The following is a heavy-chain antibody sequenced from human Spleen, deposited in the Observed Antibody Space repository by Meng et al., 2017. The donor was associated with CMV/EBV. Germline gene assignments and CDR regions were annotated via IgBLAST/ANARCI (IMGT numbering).Heavy chain of an antibody. D-gene: IGHD2-2*01. J-gene: IGHJ6*02. CDR3: ARARRQLLSYGMDV. V-gene: IGHV3-48*04. Sequence: GESLKISCAASGFSFSSYTMNWVRQAPGKGLEWVSFISRTSNTIYYADSVKGRFTISRDNAKSSVYLHMNGLRAEDTAVYFCARARRQLLSYGMDVWGQGTTVTVSS. CDR2: ISRTSNTI. CDR1: GFSFSSYT.